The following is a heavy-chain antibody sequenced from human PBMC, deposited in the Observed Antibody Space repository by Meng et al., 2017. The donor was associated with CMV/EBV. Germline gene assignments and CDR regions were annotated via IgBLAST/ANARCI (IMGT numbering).Heavy chain of an antibody. CDR3: ARDYGDLRQDY. D-gene: IGHD4-17*01. Sequence: LQLQGPGTGLGKPSETLSPTCPVSVDSIRSSSYYWGWRRQPPGKGREWIGSIYYSGSTYYTPSLKSRVTISVDTSKNQFSLKLSSVTAADTAVYYCARDYGDLRQDYWGQGTLVTVSS. J-gene: IGHJ4*02. V-gene: IGHV4-39*07. CDR1: VDSIRSSSYY. CDR2: IYYSGST.